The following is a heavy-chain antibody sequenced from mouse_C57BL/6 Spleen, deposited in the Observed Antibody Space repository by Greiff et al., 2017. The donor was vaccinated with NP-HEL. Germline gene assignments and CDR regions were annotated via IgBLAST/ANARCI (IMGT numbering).Heavy chain of an antibody. V-gene: IGHV1-26*01. CDR1: GYTFTDYS. Sequence: EVQLQQSGPELVKPGASVKISCKASGYTFTDYSMNWVKQSHGKSLEWIGDINPNNGGTSYNQKFKGKATLTVDKSSSTDYMELRSMTAEDSAVYYCANYYGSLYAMDDWGQGTSVTVSS. J-gene: IGHJ4*01. CDR2: INPNNGGT. D-gene: IGHD1-1*01. CDR3: ANYYGSLYAMDD.